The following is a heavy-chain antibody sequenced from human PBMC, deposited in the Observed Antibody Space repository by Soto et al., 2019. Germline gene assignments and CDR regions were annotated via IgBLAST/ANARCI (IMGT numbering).Heavy chain of an antibody. D-gene: IGHD5-12*01. Sequence: GGSLTLSCAAYGFTFSSYAMPWARQAPGKGLEWVAVISYDGSNKYYADSVKGRFTISRDNSKNTLYLQMNSLRAEDTAVYYCARERVIYSGYDPVVNYGMDVWGQGTTVTVSS. J-gene: IGHJ6*02. CDR2: ISYDGSNK. CDR1: GFTFSSYA. CDR3: ARERVIYSGYDPVVNYGMDV. V-gene: IGHV3-30-3*01.